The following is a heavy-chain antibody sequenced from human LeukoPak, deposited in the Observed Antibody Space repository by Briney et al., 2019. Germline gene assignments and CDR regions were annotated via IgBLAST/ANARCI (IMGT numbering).Heavy chain of an antibody. D-gene: IGHD3-22*01. Sequence: SGGSVRLSCAASGFNYSSYSMKWVREAPGRGLVWVSYISSRRSFRHYADSVKGRFTISRDNAKNPLYLQMSSLRAEDTAVYYCARESSGYFYWGQGTLVTVSS. CDR2: ISSRRSFR. CDR1: GFNYSSYS. CDR3: ARESSGYFY. J-gene: IGHJ4*02. V-gene: IGHV3-21*01.